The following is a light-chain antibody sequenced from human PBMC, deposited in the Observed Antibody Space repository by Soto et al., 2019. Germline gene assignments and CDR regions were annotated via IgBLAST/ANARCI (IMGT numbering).Light chain of an antibody. V-gene: IGLV6-57*01. CDR3: QSYDSTSWV. CDR2: EDD. CDR1: SGSIVSSY. J-gene: IGLJ3*02. Sequence: NFMLTQPHSVSASPGKTVTISCTRSSGSIVSSYVQWYQQRPGSSPTTVIYEDDQRPSGVPDRFSGSIDNSSNSASLTISGLKTEDEADYYCQSYDSTSWVFGGGTQLTVL.